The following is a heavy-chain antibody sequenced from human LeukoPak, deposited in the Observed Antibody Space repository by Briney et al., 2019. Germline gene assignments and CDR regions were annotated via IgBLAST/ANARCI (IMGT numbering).Heavy chain of an antibody. V-gene: IGHV3-23*01. D-gene: IGHD2-2*01. CDR3: AKSDVVVPAARGSYMDV. J-gene: IGHJ6*03. CDR2: ISTSGGGT. CDR1: GFTFSSYA. Sequence: PGGSLRLSCAASGFTFSSYAMSWVRQAPGKGLEWVSSISTSGGGTYYADSVKGRFTISRDNSKNTLYLQMNSLRAEDTAVYYCAKSDVVVPAARGSYMDVWGKGTTVTVSS.